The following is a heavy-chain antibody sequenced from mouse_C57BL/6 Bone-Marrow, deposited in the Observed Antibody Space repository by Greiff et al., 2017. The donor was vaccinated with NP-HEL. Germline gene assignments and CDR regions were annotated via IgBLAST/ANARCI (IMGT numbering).Heavy chain of an antibody. J-gene: IGHJ2*01. D-gene: IGHD1-1*01. CDR3: ARSLITTVVDY. Sequence: QVQLQQPGAELVKPGASVKLSCKASGYTFTSYWMHWVKQRPGQGLEWIGMIHPNSGSTNYNEKFKSKATLTVDKSSSTAYMQLSSLTSEDSAVYYCARSLITTVVDYGGQGTTLTVTA. CDR1: GYTFTSYW. CDR2: IHPNSGST. V-gene: IGHV1-64*01.